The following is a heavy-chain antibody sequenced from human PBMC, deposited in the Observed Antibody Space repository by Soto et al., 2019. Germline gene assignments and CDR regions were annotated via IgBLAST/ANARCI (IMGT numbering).Heavy chain of an antibody. D-gene: IGHD3-16*02. Sequence: PSETLSLTCAVYGGSFSGYYWSWIRQPPGKGLEWIGEINHSGSTNYNPSLKSRVTISVDTSKNQFSLKLSSVTAADTAVYYCARHRTFYDYIWGSYRHFDYWGQGTLVTVSS. CDR3: ARHRTFYDYIWGSYRHFDY. CDR1: GGSFSGYY. V-gene: IGHV4-34*01. CDR2: INHSGST. J-gene: IGHJ4*02.